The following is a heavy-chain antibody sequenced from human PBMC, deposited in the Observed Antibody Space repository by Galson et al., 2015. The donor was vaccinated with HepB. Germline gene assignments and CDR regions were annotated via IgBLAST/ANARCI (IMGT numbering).Heavy chain of an antibody. CDR3: ARSEGDILTGYGGDY. CDR2: IYSGGST. V-gene: IGHV3-53*01. Sequence: SLRLSCAASGFTVSSNYMSWVRQAPGKGLEWVSVIYSGGSTYYADSVKGRFTISRGNSKNTLYLQMNSLRAEDTAVYYCARSEGDILTGYGGDYWGQGTLVTVSS. D-gene: IGHD3-9*01. CDR1: GFTVSSNY. J-gene: IGHJ4*02.